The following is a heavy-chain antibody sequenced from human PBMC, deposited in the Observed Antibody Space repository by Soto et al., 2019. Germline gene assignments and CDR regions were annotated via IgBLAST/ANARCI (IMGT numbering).Heavy chain of an antibody. CDR1: GGSISSGNYY. CDR3: ARGPPLGY. CDR2: ISYSGST. Sequence: SETLSLTCTVSGGSISSGNYYWSWIRQPPGKGLEWIGFISYSGSTYYSLSLKSRVTISVDTSKNQFSLNLSFVTAADTAVYYCARGPPLGYWGQGTLVTVSS. J-gene: IGHJ4*02. V-gene: IGHV4-30-4*01.